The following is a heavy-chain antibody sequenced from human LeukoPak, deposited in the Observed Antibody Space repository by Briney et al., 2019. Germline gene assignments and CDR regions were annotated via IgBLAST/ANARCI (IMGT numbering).Heavy chain of an antibody. D-gene: IGHD3-10*02. V-gene: IGHV3-48*03. CDR2: ISSSGSTI. CDR1: GLTFSSYE. CDR3: AELGITMIGGV. J-gene: IGHJ6*04. Sequence: GGSLRLSCAASGLTFSSYEMNWVRQAPGKGLEWVSYISSSGSTIYYADSVKGRFTISRDNAKNSLYLQMNSLRAEDAAVYYCAELGITMIGGVWGKGTTVTISS.